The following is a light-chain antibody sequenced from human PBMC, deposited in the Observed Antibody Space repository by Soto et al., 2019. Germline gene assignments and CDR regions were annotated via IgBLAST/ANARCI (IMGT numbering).Light chain of an antibody. CDR1: QSVSDF. V-gene: IGKV3-11*01. CDR2: DAS. CDR3: QQRSSWPPRT. J-gene: IGKJ3*01. Sequence: EIVLTQSPATLSLSPGARATLSCRASQSVSDFLAWYQQKPGQAPRLLIYDASNRATGIPARFSGSGSGTNFTLTINSLEPEDFAVYYCQQRSSWPPRTFGPGTKVDIK.